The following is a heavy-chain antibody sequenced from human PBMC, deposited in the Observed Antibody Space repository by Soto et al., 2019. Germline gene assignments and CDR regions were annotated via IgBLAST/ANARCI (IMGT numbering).Heavy chain of an antibody. Sequence: GGSLRLSCAASGFTFSSYAMSWVRQAPGKGLEWVSAISGSGGSTYYADSVKGRFTISRDNSKNTLYLQMNSLRAEDTAVYYCANDWGLWRHYFDYWGQGTLVTVSS. CDR2: ISGSGGST. CDR3: ANDWGLWRHYFDY. CDR1: GFTFSSYA. J-gene: IGHJ4*02. V-gene: IGHV3-23*01. D-gene: IGHD3-10*01.